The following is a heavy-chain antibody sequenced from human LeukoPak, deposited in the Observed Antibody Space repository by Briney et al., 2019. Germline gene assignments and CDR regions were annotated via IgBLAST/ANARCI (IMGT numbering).Heavy chain of an antibody. J-gene: IGHJ3*02. V-gene: IGHV1-2*02. D-gene: IGHD3-22*01. CDR3: ARAHYYYDSSGYSEFDAFDI. Sequence: ASVTVSCTASGYTFTVYYMHWVRQAPGQGLEWMGWINPNSGGTNYAQKFQGRVTMTRDTSISTAYMELSRLRSDDTAVYYCARAHYYYDSSGYSEFDAFDIWGQGTMVTVSS. CDR2: INPNSGGT. CDR1: GYTFTVYY.